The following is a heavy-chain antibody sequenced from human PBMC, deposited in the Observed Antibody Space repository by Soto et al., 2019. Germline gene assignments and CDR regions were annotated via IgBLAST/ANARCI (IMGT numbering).Heavy chain of an antibody. CDR3: ARVFNYDYVWGSYRYKGGNAFDI. Sequence: SETLSLTCTVSGGSISSGDYYWSWIRQPPGKGLEWIGYIYYSGSTYYNPSLKSRVTISVDTSNNQFSLKLSSVTAADTAVYYWARVFNYDYVWGSYRYKGGNAFDIWGQRKMVTVS. J-gene: IGHJ3*02. V-gene: IGHV4-30-4*01. CDR2: IYYSGST. D-gene: IGHD3-16*02. CDR1: GGSISSGDYY.